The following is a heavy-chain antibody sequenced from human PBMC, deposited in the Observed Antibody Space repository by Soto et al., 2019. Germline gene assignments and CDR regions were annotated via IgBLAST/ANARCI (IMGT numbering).Heavy chain of an antibody. CDR1: GYTFADYF. J-gene: IGHJ4*02. V-gene: IGHV1-46*01. CDR2: INPSVAAP. Sequence: QVRLVQSGAAVKKPGASVKLSCKASGYTFADYFIHWVRQAPGQGLEWLGIINPSVAAPDYAQNFQGRLTMTRDTSTTTVYMELTSLRSYDTAVYFCARGGEGRVCGLLPFEFGGQGTLVTVSS. CDR3: ARGGEGRVCGLLPFEF. D-gene: IGHD2-8*01.